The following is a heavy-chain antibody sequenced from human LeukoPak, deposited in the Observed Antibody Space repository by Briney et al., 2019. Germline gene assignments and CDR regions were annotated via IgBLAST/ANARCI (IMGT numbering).Heavy chain of an antibody. CDR2: IWYDGSNK. Sequence: PRGSLRLSCAASGFTFSSYGMHRVRQAPGKGLEWVAVIWYDGSNKYYADSVKGRFTISRDNSKNTLYLQMNSLRAEDTAVYYCASTGLIAAAASWLNWFDPWGQGTLVTVSS. J-gene: IGHJ5*02. CDR1: GFTFSSYG. D-gene: IGHD6-13*01. V-gene: IGHV3-33*08. CDR3: ASTGLIAAAASWLNWFDP.